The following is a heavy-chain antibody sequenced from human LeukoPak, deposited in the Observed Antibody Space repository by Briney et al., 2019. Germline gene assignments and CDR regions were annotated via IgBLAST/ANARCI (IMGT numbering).Heavy chain of an antibody. CDR2: INHSGST. CDR1: GGSFSGYY. J-gene: IGHJ5*02. CDR3: AREVYCTNGVCYSS. D-gene: IGHD2-8*01. Sequence: PSETLSLTCAVYGGSFSGYYWSWIRQPPGKGLEWIGEINHSGSTNYNPSLKSRVTISVDTSKNQFSLKLSSVTAADTAVYYCAREVYCTNGVCYSSWGQGTLVTVSS. V-gene: IGHV4-34*01.